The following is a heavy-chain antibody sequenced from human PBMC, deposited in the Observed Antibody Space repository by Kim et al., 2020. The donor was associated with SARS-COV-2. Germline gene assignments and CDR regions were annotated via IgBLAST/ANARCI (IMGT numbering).Heavy chain of an antibody. CDR2: ISGSGGST. J-gene: IGHJ4*02. V-gene: IGHV3-23*01. Sequence: GGSLRLSCAASGFTFSSYAMSWVRQAPGKGLEWVSAISGSGGSTYYADSVKGRFTISRDNSKNTLYLQMNSLRAEDTAVYYCATIWFGELSRFDYWGQGTLVTVSS. D-gene: IGHD3-10*01. CDR1: GFTFSSYA. CDR3: ATIWFGELSRFDY.